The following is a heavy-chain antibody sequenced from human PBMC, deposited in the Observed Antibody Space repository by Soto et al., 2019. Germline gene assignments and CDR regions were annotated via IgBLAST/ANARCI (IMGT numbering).Heavy chain of an antibody. CDR3: ARRGSGTYFDY. V-gene: IGHV3-23*01. D-gene: IGHD6-13*01. CDR2: ISGSGDST. Sequence: EVQLLDSGGGLVQPGGSLRLSCAASGFTFSSYAMNWVRQATGKGLEWVSVISGSGDSTYYADSVKGRFTISRDNCKNTLYLQRNILSTEVTTVSYCARRGSGTYFDYWGQGTVVTVSS. J-gene: IGHJ4*02. CDR1: GFTFSSYA.